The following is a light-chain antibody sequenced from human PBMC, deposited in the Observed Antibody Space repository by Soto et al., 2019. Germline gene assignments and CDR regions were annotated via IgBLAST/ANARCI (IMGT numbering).Light chain of an antibody. CDR2: ANS. Sequence: QSVLTQPPSVSGAPGQRATISCTGSGSGIGPAFHVHWYQQLPGTAPQLLIYANSNRPSGVPDRFSGSKSGTSASLAIAGLQAEDEADYCCQSYDSSLGGSVFGTGTKVTVL. V-gene: IGLV1-40*01. CDR3: QSYDSSLGGSV. CDR1: GSGIGPAFH. J-gene: IGLJ1*01.